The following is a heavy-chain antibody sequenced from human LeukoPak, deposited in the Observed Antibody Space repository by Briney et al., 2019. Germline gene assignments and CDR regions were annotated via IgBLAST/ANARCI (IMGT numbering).Heavy chain of an antibody. CDR2: IFSSGST. D-gene: IGHD6-13*01. CDR1: GGSISNYY. V-gene: IGHV4-4*09. CDR3: ARLHSSSWYGGYFDY. J-gene: IGHJ4*02. Sequence: PSETLSLTCTVSGGSISNYYWNWIRQPPGKGLEWIGDIFSSGSTYYNPSVKSRVTISVDTSKNQFSLKLSSVTAADTAVYYCARLHSSSWYGGYFDYWGQGALVTVSS.